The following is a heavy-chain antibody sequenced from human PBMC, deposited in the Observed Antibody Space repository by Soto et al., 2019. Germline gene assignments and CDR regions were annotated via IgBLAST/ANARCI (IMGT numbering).Heavy chain of an antibody. J-gene: IGHJ4*02. CDR3: VRDTLRASAAASLDY. CDR1: GFTLSRFW. V-gene: IGHV3-7*01. CDR2: IKFDGSQR. Sequence: PGGSLRLSCAASGFTLSRFWMNWVRQAPGKGLEWVANIKFDGSQRSYVDSVKGRFTISGDNAENSLHLHMSNLRVDDTALYFCVRDTLRASAAASLDYWGQGTQVTVSS.